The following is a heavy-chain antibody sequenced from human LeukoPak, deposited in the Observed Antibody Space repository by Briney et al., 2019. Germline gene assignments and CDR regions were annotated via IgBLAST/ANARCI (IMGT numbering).Heavy chain of an antibody. V-gene: IGHV3-7*04. J-gene: IGHJ5*02. CDR3: ARGYSGYPNWFDP. CDR2: IKRDGSEK. CDR1: GFTFSSYW. Sequence: GESLKISCAASGFTFSSYWMSWVRQAPGIGLEWGANIKRDGSEKYYLDSVKGRFTISRDDAENSVYLQMNSLRAEDTAVYYCARGYSGYPNWFDPWGQGTLVTVSS. D-gene: IGHD5-12*01.